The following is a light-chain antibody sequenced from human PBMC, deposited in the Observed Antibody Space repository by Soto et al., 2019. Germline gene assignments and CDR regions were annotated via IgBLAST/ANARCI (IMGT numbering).Light chain of an antibody. Sequence: IQMTKSPSSLYTSVGDRVTITCRASQDILSFLNWYHQLPGKAPRLLMSSDSNLQSGFPSRFSGSGSGTFYTLNISSLQPADFGTYYCQQSLTPPFNFGPGT. V-gene: IGKV1-39*01. J-gene: IGKJ3*01. CDR2: SDS. CDR1: QDILSF. CDR3: QQSLTPPFN.